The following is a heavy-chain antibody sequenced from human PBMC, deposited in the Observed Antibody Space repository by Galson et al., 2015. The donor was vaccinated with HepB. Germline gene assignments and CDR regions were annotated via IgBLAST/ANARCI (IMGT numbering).Heavy chain of an antibody. J-gene: IGHJ3*02. D-gene: IGHD3-10*01. CDR1: GYTFTYRY. CDR2: ITPFNGNT. V-gene: IGHV1-45*02. Sequence: SVKVSCKASGYTFTYRYLHWVRQAPGQALEWMGWITPFNGNTNYAQKFQDRVTITRDRSMSTAYMELSSLRSEDTAMYYCARSNYYGSGSFLDAFDIWGQGTMVTVSS. CDR3: ARSNYYGSGSFLDAFDI.